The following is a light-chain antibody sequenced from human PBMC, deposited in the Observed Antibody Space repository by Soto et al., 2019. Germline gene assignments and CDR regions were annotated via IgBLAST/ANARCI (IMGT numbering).Light chain of an antibody. V-gene: IGLV1-51*02. CDR1: SSNIGNNY. Sequence: QAVVTQPPSVSAAPGQKVTISCSGSSSNIGNNYVSWYQQLPGTAPKLLIYENNKRPSGIPDRFSGSKSGTSATLGITGLQTGDEADYYCETWDSSLSAGVFGGGTKLTVL. CDR2: ENN. J-gene: IGLJ3*02. CDR3: ETWDSSLSAGV.